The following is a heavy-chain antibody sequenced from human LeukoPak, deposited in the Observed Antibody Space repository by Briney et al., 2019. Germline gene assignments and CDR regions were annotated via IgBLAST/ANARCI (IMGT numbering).Heavy chain of an antibody. D-gene: IGHD6-6*01. CDR3: AKEKISYTSSSGQGY. CDR2: IRYDGFDR. CDR1: GFTFSSYG. J-gene: IGHJ4*02. Sequence: PGGSLRLSCAASGFTFSSYGMHWVRQTPGKGLEWVAFIRYDGFDRYYADSVKGRFTISRDNSKNTLYLQMNSLRAEDTAVYYCAKEKISYTSSSGQGYWGQGTLVTVSS. V-gene: IGHV3-30*02.